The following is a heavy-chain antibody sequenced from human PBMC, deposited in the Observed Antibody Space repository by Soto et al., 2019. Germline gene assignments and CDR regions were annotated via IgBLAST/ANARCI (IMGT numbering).Heavy chain of an antibody. D-gene: IGHD3-10*01. J-gene: IGHJ5*02. CDR3: ARAKYYYGSGSSLWFDP. V-gene: IGHV1-3*01. CDR2: INAGNGNT. CDR1: GYTFTSYA. Sequence: ASVKVSCKASGYTFTSYAMHWVRQAPGQRLEWMGWINAGNGNTKYSQKFQGRVTITRDTSASTAYMEQSSMRSEDTAVYYCARAKYYYGSGSSLWFDPWGQGTLVTVSS.